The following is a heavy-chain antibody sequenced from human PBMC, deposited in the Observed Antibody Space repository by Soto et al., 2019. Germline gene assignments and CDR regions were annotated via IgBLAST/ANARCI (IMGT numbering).Heavy chain of an antibody. CDR1: GFTFSSYA. J-gene: IGHJ5*02. CDR2: ISGSGGST. Sequence: PRGAQRHSCTASGFTFSSYAMSWVRKAPGKGLEWVSAISGSGGSTYYADSVKGRFTISRDNSKNTLYLQMNSLRAEDTAVYYCANSLKTANWFDPWGQGNLVTVSS. V-gene: IGHV3-23*01. CDR3: ANSLKTANWFDP. D-gene: IGHD2-2*01.